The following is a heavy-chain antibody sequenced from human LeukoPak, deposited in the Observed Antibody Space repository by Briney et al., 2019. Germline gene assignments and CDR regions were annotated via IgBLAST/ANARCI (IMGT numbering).Heavy chain of an antibody. V-gene: IGHV3-11*01. CDR3: ARDLLGGVYYYHMDV. CDR1: GFTFSDYY. Sequence: GGSLRLSCAASGFTFSDYYLTWIRQAPGKGLEWVSYISRSGSSIKDADSVKGRFTISRDNARNSLYLQMNSLRVEDTAVYYCARDLLGGVYYYHMDVWGKGTTVTVSS. J-gene: IGHJ6*03. D-gene: IGHD3-10*01. CDR2: ISRSGSSI.